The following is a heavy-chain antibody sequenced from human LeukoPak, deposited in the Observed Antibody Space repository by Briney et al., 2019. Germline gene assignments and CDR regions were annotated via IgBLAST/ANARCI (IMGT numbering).Heavy chain of an antibody. J-gene: IGHJ4*02. V-gene: IGHV1-18*01. CDR1: GYTFTSYG. D-gene: IGHD2-21*02. Sequence: GASVKVSCKASGYTFTSYGIGWVRQAPGQGLEWMGWISAYNGNTNYAQKLQGRVTMTTDTSTSTAYMELRSLRSDDTAVYYCARHKLAYCGGDCYSDYWGQGTLVTVSS. CDR3: ARHKLAYCGGDCYSDY. CDR2: ISAYNGNT.